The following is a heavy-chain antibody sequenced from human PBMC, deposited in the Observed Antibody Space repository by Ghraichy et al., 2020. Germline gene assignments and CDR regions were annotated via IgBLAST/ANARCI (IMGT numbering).Heavy chain of an antibody. CDR1: GFTFSSYA. J-gene: IGHJ4*02. Sequence: GESLNISCAASGFTFSSYAMHWVRQAPGKGLEWVAVISYDGSNKYYADSVKGRFTISRDNSKNTLYLQMNSLRAEDTAVYYCARGHSSGWFDYWGQGTLVTVSS. CDR2: ISYDGSNK. V-gene: IGHV3-30-3*01. CDR3: ARGHSSGWFDY. D-gene: IGHD6-19*01.